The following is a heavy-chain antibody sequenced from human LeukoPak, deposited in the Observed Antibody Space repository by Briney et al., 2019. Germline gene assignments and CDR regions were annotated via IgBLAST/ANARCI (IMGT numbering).Heavy chain of an antibody. D-gene: IGHD6-19*01. V-gene: IGHV3-30*18. CDR1: GFTFSSYG. J-gene: IGHJ1*01. CDR2: ISYDGSNK. Sequence: PGGSLRLSCAASGFTFSSYGMHWVRQAPGKGLEWVAVISYDGSNKYYADSVKGRFTISRDNSKNTLYLQMNSLRAEDTAVYYCAKDHVPVAGEEYFQHWGQGTLVTVSS. CDR3: AKDHVPVAGEEYFQH.